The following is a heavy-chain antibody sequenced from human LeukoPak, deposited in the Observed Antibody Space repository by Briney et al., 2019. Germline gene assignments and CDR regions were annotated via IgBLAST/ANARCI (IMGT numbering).Heavy chain of an antibody. V-gene: IGHV3-21*01. Sequence: GGSLRLSCEASGFSFSSYNMDWVRQTPGKGLEWISSITTSSSYTFYADSVKGRFTISRDNARNSLYLQMNSLTAEDTAVYYCARDPYSGAYGDTYYYFMDVWGKGTTVTISS. J-gene: IGHJ6*03. CDR1: GFSFSSYN. CDR3: ARDPYSGAYGDTYYYFMDV. CDR2: ITTSSSYT. D-gene: IGHD1-26*01.